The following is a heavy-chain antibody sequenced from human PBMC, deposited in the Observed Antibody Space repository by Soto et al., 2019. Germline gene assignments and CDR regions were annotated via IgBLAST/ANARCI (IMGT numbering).Heavy chain of an antibody. V-gene: IGHV3-64D*06. D-gene: IGHD3-3*01. CDR1: GFAFSSYA. CDR3: VKSITIFGVVQVGMDV. Sequence: GSLLLACAASGFAFSSYAMSWVRQAPGKGLEWVSAISSNGGSTYYADSVKGRFTISRDNSKNTLYLQMSSLRAEDTAVYYCVKSITIFGVVQVGMDVWGQGTKVTVYS. J-gene: IGHJ6*02. CDR2: ISSNGGST.